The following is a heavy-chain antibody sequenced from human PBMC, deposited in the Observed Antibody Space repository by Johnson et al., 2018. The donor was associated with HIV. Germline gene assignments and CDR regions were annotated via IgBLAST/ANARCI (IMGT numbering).Heavy chain of an antibody. CDR3: ARETDGHLRHFDWLLSRGDAFDI. CDR1: GFTVSSNY. V-gene: IGHV3-66*01. D-gene: IGHD3-9*01. CDR2: IYSGGKT. J-gene: IGHJ3*02. Sequence: VQLVESGGDLVQPGGSLRLSCAASGFTVSSNYMSWVRQAPGKGLEWVSVIYSGGKTYYADSVKGRFTISRDNSKNTLYLQMNSLRVEDTALYYCARETDGHLRHFDWLLSRGDAFDIWGQGTMVTVSS.